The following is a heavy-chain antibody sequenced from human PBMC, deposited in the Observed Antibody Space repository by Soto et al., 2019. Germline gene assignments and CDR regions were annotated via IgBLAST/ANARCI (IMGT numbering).Heavy chain of an antibody. CDR3: ARGHQSYSRSPKYDP. Sequence: QVQLQQWGAGLLKPSETLSLTCAVYGGSFSGYYWSWVRQPPGKGLEWIGEVNHSGDTNYNPSLRSRVTTSVDTSKNLFSLNLSSVTAADTAVYYCARGHQSYSRSPKYDPWGQGTLVTVSS. V-gene: IGHV4-34*01. CDR1: GGSFSGYY. J-gene: IGHJ5*02. CDR2: VNHSGDT. D-gene: IGHD6-6*01.